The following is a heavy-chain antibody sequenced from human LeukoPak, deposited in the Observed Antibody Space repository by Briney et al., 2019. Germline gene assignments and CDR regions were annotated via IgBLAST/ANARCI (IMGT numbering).Heavy chain of an antibody. J-gene: IGHJ4*02. CDR1: GYTFTGYY. D-gene: IGHD3-22*01. Sequence: ASVKVSCKASGYTFTGYYMHWVRQAPGQGLEWMGWINPDSGGTNYAQKFQGRVTMTRDTSISTAYMELSRLRSDDTAVYYCARDSYDSSGLYFDYWGQGTLVTVSS. V-gene: IGHV1-2*02. CDR3: ARDSYDSSGLYFDY. CDR2: INPDSGGT.